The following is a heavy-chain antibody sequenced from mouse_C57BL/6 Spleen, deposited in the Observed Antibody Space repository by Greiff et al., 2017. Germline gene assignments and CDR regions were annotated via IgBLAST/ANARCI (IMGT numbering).Heavy chain of an antibody. CDR3: AVHHCYDYDNNYFDY. V-gene: IGHV1-53*01. D-gene: IGHD2-4*01. Sequence: QVQLQQPGAELVRPGASVKLSCKASGYTFTSYWMNWVKQRPGQGLEWIGKIYPSGGDTYYNEKFKGKATLTVDKSSSTAYMELGSLTSEDSAVYYSAVHHCYDYDNNYFDYWGQGTTLTVSS. CDR1: GYTFTSYW. CDR2: IYPSGGDT. J-gene: IGHJ2*01.